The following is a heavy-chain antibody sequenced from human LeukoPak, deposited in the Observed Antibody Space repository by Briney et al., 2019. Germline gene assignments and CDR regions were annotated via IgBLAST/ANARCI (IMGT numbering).Heavy chain of an antibody. CDR3: ARDKVAGSMAGSNFDY. CDR2: IKQDGSER. J-gene: IGHJ4*02. Sequence: GGSLRLSCAASGFTFSTYWMSLVRQVPWKGLHWVSNIKQDGSERNYVDSVKGRFTISRDNAKNSLYLQMNSLRVEDTAVYYCARDKVAGSMAGSNFDYWGQGTLVTVSS. V-gene: IGHV3-7*01. D-gene: IGHD6-19*01. CDR1: GFTFSTYW.